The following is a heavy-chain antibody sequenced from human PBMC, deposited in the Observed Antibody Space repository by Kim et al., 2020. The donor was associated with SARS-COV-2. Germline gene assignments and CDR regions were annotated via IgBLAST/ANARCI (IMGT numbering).Heavy chain of an antibody. V-gene: IGHV3-11*06. D-gene: IGHD5-12*01. J-gene: IGHJ6*03. Sequence: KGRFTISRDNAKNSLYLQMNSLRAEDTAVYYCARVDSGYERLFTYYYYMDVWGKGTTVTVSS. CDR3: ARVDSGYERLFTYYYYMDV.